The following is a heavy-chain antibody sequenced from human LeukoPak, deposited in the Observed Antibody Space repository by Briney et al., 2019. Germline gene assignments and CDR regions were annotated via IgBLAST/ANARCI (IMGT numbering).Heavy chain of an antibody. CDR1: GGSISSGGYY. Sequence: SETLSLTCTVSGGSISSGGYYWSWIRQPPGKGLEWIGYIYHSGSTYYNPSLKSRVTISVDRSKNQFSLKLSSVTAADTAVYYCARLYYDILTGYRLFDYWGQGTLVTVSS. J-gene: IGHJ4*02. V-gene: IGHV4-30-2*01. CDR2: IYHSGST. D-gene: IGHD3-9*01. CDR3: ARLYYDILTGYRLFDY.